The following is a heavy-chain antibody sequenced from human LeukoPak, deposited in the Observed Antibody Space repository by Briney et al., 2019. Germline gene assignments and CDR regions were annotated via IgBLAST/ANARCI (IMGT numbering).Heavy chain of an antibody. CDR2: ISGMGGST. D-gene: IGHD3-10*01. Sequence: GGSLRLSCAASGFTFSSYAMSWVRQAPGKGLEWVSAISGMGGSTYYADSVKGRFTISRDNSKHTLYLQMNSLRAEDTAVYYCAKDQTRERYYYGSGRRAPFDYWGQGTLVTVSS. V-gene: IGHV3-23*01. CDR3: AKDQTRERYYYGSGRRAPFDY. CDR1: GFTFSSYA. J-gene: IGHJ4*02.